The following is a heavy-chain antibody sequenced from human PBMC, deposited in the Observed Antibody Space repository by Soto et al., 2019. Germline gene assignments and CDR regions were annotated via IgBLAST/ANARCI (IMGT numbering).Heavy chain of an antibody. CDR1: GGTFSSYA. CDR3: ARGGGDYYGSGTLVGYYYGMDV. D-gene: IGHD3-10*01. V-gene: IGHV1-69*01. Sequence: QVQLVQSGAEVKKPGSSVKVSCKASGGTFSSYAISWVRQAPGQGLEWMGGIIPIFGTANYAQKFQGRVTITADESKSTAYMELSSLRSEDTAVYYCARGGGDYYGSGTLVGYYYGMDVWGQGTTVTVSS. J-gene: IGHJ6*02. CDR2: IIPIFGTA.